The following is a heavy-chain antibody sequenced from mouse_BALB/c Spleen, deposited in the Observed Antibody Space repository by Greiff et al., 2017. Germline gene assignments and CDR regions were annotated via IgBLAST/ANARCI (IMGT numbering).Heavy chain of an antibody. CDR2: IWRGGST. Sequence: QVQLQQSGPSLVQPSQSLSITCTVSGFSLTSYGVHWVRQSPGKGLEWLGVIWRGGSTDYNAAFMSRLSITKDNSKSQVFFKMNSLQADDTAIYYCAKEYGKRIWYVDVWGAGTTVTVSS. CDR3: AKEYGKRIWYVDV. J-gene: IGHJ1*01. V-gene: IGHV2-5-1*01. CDR1: GFSLTSYG. D-gene: IGHD2-10*02.